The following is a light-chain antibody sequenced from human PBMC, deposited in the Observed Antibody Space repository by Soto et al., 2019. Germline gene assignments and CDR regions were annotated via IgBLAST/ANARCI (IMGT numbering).Light chain of an antibody. CDR2: DNNNRS. CDR1: SSNIGAGYH. J-gene: IGLJ2*01. Sequence: QSALTQPPSVSGAPGQRVTLSCTGSSSNIGAGYHVHWYQQLPGTAPKLLIFDNNNRSNRPSGVPDRFSGSKSGTSASLAITGLQAEDEAEYYCQSYDSSLSGVVFGGGTKLTVL. V-gene: IGLV1-40*01. CDR3: QSYDSSLSGVV.